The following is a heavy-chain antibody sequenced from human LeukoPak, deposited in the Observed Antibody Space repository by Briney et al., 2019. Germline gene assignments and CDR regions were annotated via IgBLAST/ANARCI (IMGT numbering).Heavy chain of an antibody. CDR1: GYTFTNYY. Sequence: ASVKVSCKASGYTFTNYYMHWVRQAPGQGLEWMARVNPNSGGTNYAQKFQGRVTMTWDTSISTAYMELISLRSDDAAVYYCARGYCGGDCYYDFPGDFDYWGQGTLVTVSS. J-gene: IGHJ4*02. V-gene: IGHV1-2*02. CDR3: ARGYCGGDCYYDFPGDFDY. D-gene: IGHD2-21*02. CDR2: VNPNSGGT.